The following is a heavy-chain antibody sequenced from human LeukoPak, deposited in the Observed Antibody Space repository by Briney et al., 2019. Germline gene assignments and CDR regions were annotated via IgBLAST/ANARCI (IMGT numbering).Heavy chain of an antibody. CDR2: IKSKTDGETT. Sequence: GVSLSLSCAASGFTFNYAWISWVRQAPGKGLEWVGRIKSKTDGETTDYAAPVKGRFTISRDDSKNTLYLQMNSLKTEDTALYYCTTAPSGYAYMNGWHLDYWGQGALVTVSS. J-gene: IGHJ4*02. V-gene: IGHV3-15*01. CDR3: TTAPSGYAYMNGWHLDY. CDR1: GFTFNYAW. D-gene: IGHD5-18*01.